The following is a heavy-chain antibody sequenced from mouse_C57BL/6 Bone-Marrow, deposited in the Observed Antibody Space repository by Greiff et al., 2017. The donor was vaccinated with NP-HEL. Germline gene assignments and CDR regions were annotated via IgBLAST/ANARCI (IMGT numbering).Heavy chain of an antibody. CDR2: INPSTGGT. CDR1: GYSFTGYY. Sequence: VQLQQSGPELVKPGASVKISCKASGYSFTGYYMNWVKQSPEKSLEWIGEINPSTGGTTYNQKFKAKATLTVDKSSSTAYMQLKSLTSEESAVYYCARAYYFDYWGQGTTLTVSS. J-gene: IGHJ2*01. CDR3: ARAYYFDY. V-gene: IGHV1-42*01.